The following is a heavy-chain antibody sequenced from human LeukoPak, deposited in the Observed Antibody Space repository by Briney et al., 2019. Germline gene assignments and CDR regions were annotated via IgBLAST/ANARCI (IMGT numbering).Heavy chain of an antibody. D-gene: IGHD4-17*01. CDR2: ISGSGKST. Sequence: KTGGSLRLSCAASGFTFSKYAMSWVRQAPGKGLEWVSGISGSGKSTHYADSVKGRFTISRDNSKHTPYLQMSGLRADDTAIYYCAKAAGGDNDEIDYWGRGTLVTVSS. CDR1: GFTFSKYA. J-gene: IGHJ4*02. V-gene: IGHV3-23*01. CDR3: AKAAGGDNDEIDY.